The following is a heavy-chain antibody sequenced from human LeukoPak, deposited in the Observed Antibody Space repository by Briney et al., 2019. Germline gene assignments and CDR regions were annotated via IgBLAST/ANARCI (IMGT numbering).Heavy chain of an antibody. CDR3: AKGAVADNYYYYYMDV. V-gene: IGHV3-23*01. J-gene: IGHJ6*03. CDR1: GFTFSIYA. Sequence: TGGSLRLSCAASGFTFSIYAMSWVRQAPGKGLEWVSAISGSGGSTYYADSVKGRFTISRDNSKNTLYLQMNSLRAEDTAVYYCAKGAVADNYYYYYMDVWGKGTTVTVSS. CDR2: ISGSGGST. D-gene: IGHD6-19*01.